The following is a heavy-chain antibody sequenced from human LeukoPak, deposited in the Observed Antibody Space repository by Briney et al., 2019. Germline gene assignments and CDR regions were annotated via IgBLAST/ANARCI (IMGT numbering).Heavy chain of an antibody. CDR3: ARALRWYYYYYMDV. CDR2: INHSGST. J-gene: IGHJ6*03. Sequence: SETLSLTCAVYGGSFSGYYWSWIRQPPGKGLEWIGEINHSGSTNYNPSLKSRVTISVDTSKNQFSLKLSSVTAADTAVYYCARALRWYYYYYMDVWGKGTTVTVSS. CDR1: GGSFSGYY. D-gene: IGHD6-13*01. V-gene: IGHV4-34*01.